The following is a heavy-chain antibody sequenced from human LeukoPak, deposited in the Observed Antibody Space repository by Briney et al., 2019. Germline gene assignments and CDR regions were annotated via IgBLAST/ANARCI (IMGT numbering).Heavy chain of an antibody. D-gene: IGHD3-22*01. CDR2: MNPNSGNT. J-gene: IGHJ4*02. CDR3: ARDLSEAYYYDSSGSNYVGY. V-gene: IGHV1-8*01. Sequence: ASVKVSCKASGYTFTSYDINWVRQATGQGLEWMGWMNPNSGNTGYAQKFQGRVTMTRNTSISTAYMELSSLRSEDTAVYYCARDLSEAYYYDSSGSNYVGYWGQGTPVTVSS. CDR1: GYTFTSYD.